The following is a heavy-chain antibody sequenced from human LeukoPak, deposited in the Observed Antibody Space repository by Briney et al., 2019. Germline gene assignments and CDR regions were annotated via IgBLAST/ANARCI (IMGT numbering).Heavy chain of an antibody. CDR1: GGSISSSGYY. CDR2: IYYSGST. V-gene: IGHV4-39*07. Sequence: SETLSLTCTVSGGSISSSGYYWGWVRQPPGKGLEWIGSIYYSGSTYYSSSLKSRVTISVDTSKNQFSLKLSSVTAADTAVYYCARAHYDSSGYYFDYWGQGTLVTVSS. CDR3: ARAHYDSSGYYFDY. J-gene: IGHJ4*02. D-gene: IGHD3-22*01.